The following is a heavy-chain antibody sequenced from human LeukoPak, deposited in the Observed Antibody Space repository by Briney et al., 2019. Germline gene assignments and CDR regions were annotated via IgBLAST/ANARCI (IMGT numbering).Heavy chain of an antibody. CDR3: ARDGSCGGDCYSDAFDI. CDR1: GFIFSSYG. CDR2: MSYDGSEK. Sequence: GGSLRLSCAASGFIFSSYGMHWVRQAPGKGLEWVAVMSYDGSEKYYVDSVKGRFTISRDNSKNTLYLQMNSLRAEDTAVYYCARDGSCGGDCYSDAFDIWGQGIMVTVSS. D-gene: IGHD2-21*02. J-gene: IGHJ3*02. V-gene: IGHV3-30*03.